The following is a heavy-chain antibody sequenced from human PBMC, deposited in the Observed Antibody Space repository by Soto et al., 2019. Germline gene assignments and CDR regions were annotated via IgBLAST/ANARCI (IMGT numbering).Heavy chain of an antibody. V-gene: IGHV1-2*02. CDR2: INPNSGDT. Sequence: QVQLVQSGAEVKKPGASVKVSCKASGYSFTAYYMHWVRQAPGQGLEWMGWINPNSGDTNHAQKFQGRVTMTRDTTISTAYMELSRLRSDDTAVFYCARSVSTIAARPDYWGQGTLVTVSS. CDR3: ARSVSTIAARPDY. CDR1: GYSFTAYY. D-gene: IGHD6-6*01. J-gene: IGHJ4*02.